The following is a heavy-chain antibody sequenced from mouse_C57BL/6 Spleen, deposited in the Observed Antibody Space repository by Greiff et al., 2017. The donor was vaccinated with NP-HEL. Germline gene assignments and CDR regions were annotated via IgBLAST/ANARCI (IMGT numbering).Heavy chain of an antibody. CDR1: GFTFSDYG. D-gene: IGHD2-5*01. CDR3: ARAYSNYEEYFDV. Sequence: EVMLVESGGGLVKPGGSLKLSCAASGFTFSDYGMHWVRQAPEKGLEWVAYISSGSSTIYYADTVKGRFTISRDNAKNTLFLQMTSLRSEDTAMYYCARAYSNYEEYFDVWGTGTTVTVSS. J-gene: IGHJ1*03. V-gene: IGHV5-17*01. CDR2: ISSGSSTI.